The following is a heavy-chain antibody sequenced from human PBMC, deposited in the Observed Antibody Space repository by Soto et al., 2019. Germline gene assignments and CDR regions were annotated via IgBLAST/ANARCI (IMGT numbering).Heavy chain of an antibody. V-gene: IGHV4-34*01. Sequence: QVQLQQWGAGLLKPSETLSLTCAVYGGSFSGYYWSWIRQPPGKGLEWIGEINHSGSTNYNPSLNNRVPISVDACKNQFSLKLNPVTAADPAVYYRERGKRKNYYRMEVWGQGTTVTVSS. CDR2: INHSGST. CDR3: ERGKRKNYYRMEV. J-gene: IGHJ6*02. CDR1: GGSFSGYY.